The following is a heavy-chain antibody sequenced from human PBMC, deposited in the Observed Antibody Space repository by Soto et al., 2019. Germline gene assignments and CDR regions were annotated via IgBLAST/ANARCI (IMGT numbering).Heavy chain of an antibody. D-gene: IGHD3-16*02. J-gene: IGHJ4*02. Sequence: SVKVSCKASGGTFSSYAISWVRQAPGQGLEWMGGIIPIFGTANYAQKFQGRVTITADESTSTAYMELSSLRSEETAVYYCAAAAQNVWGSYRYTFDYWGQGTLVTVSS. V-gene: IGHV1-69*13. CDR3: AAAAQNVWGSYRYTFDY. CDR2: IIPIFGTA. CDR1: GGTFSSYA.